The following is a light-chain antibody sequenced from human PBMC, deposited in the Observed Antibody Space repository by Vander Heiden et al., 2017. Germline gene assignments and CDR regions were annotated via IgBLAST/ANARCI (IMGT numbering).Light chain of an antibody. V-gene: IGKV1-6*01. J-gene: IGKJ3*01. CDR3: RQEDEYPFT. Sequence: AIRMTQSPSSLSASVGDRVAITCRASQDIGDELSWYQQRPGKAPNLLIYGTSVLHAGVPSRFSGRGSGTDFTLTISSLQPEDSGLYYCRQEDEYPFTFGHGTKVEI. CDR2: GTS. CDR1: QDIGDE.